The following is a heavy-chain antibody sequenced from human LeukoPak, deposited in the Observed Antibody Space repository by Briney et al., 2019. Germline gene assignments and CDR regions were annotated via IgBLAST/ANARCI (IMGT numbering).Heavy chain of an antibody. Sequence: PGGSLRLSCAASGFTFITYTMSWVRQAPGKGLEWVSAISGGNYTYYADSVKGRFTISRDNAKNSLYLQMNSLRAEDTAVYYCAREYYGDYFFDYWGQGTLVTVSS. D-gene: IGHD4-17*01. CDR1: GFTFITYT. CDR2: ISGGNYT. J-gene: IGHJ4*02. V-gene: IGHV3-21*01. CDR3: AREYYGDYFFDY.